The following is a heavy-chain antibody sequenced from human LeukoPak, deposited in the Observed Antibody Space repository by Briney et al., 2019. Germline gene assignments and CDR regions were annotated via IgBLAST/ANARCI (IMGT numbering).Heavy chain of an antibody. J-gene: IGHJ4*02. CDR2: IKDDGSEK. CDR3: ATTVI. CDR1: GFTFSDYW. D-gene: IGHD2/OR15-2a*01. Sequence: GGSLKLSCAGSGFTFSDYWMSWVRQAPGKGLEWVANIKDDGSEKYYVDSVRGRFIISRDDAKNSLYLQMNSLRTDDTAVYYCATTVIWGQGTLVTVSS. V-gene: IGHV3-7*05.